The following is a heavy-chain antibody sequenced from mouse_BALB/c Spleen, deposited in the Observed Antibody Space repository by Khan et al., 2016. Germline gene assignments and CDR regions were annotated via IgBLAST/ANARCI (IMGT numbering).Heavy chain of an antibody. Sequence: EVKLLESGGGLVQPGGSLKLSCAASGFDLSRYWMSWVRQAPGKGLEWIGEINPDSSTINYTPSLKDKFIISRDNAKNTLYLQMSKVRSEDTALYYCTRLYYYGTGDYWDQGTTLTVSS. CDR1: GFDLSRYW. V-gene: IGHV4-1*02. D-gene: IGHD1-1*01. J-gene: IGHJ2*01. CDR2: INPDSSTI. CDR3: TRLYYYGTGDY.